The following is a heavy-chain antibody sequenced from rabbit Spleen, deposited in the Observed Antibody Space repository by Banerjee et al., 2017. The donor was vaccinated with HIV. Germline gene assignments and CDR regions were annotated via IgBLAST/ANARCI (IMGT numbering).Heavy chain of an antibody. CDR1: GFSFNNNYY. Sequence: QQRLVESGGGLVQPEGSLTLTCTASGFSFNNNYYMCWVRQAPGKGLECIACIYGGSGGSTWYASWAKGRFTISKTSSTTVTLQLTSLTAADTATYFCARGSATMTMVITGYYFNLWGPGTLVTVS. D-gene: IGHD2-1*01. CDR2: IYGGSGGST. CDR3: ARGSATMTMVITGYYFNL. J-gene: IGHJ4*01. V-gene: IGHV1S45*01.